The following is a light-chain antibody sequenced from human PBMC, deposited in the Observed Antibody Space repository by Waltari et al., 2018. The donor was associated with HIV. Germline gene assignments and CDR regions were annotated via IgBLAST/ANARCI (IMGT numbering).Light chain of an antibody. Sequence: QSLLTQPPSVSGAPGQRVTISCTGSSSNLGSGHDVHWYQLLPGAAPKLLILGDDKRPSGVPDRFSGSGSKSGTSASLAITGLQAGDEADYYCQSFDRNLGGFVFGSGTTVTVL. CDR1: SSNLGSGHD. CDR2: GDD. V-gene: IGLV1-40*01. CDR3: QSFDRNLGGFV. J-gene: IGLJ1*01.